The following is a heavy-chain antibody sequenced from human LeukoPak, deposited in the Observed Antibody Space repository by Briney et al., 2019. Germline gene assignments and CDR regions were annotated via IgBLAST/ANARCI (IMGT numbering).Heavy chain of an antibody. Sequence: PSETLSLTCTVSGYSITSGYFWGWIRQPPGKGLEWIGNIYHTGSTWYNPSLKSRVTISLDTSKNQLSLKLSSVTAADTAVYYCARTPHSSGWCPFDYWGQGTLVTVSS. J-gene: IGHJ4*02. D-gene: IGHD6-19*01. CDR1: GYSITSGYF. CDR3: ARTPHSSGWCPFDY. CDR2: IYHTGST. V-gene: IGHV4-38-2*02.